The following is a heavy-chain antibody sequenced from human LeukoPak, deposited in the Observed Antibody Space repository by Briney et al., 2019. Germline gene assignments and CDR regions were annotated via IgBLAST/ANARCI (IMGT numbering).Heavy chain of an antibody. D-gene: IGHD6-13*01. CDR1: GFTFSSYA. Sequence: PGGSLRLSCAASGFTFSSYAMHWVRQAPGKGLEWVAVISYDGSNKYYADSVKGRFTISRDNSKNTLYLQMNSLRAEDTAMYYCARDSSSRDSTTGLRYWGQGTLVTVSS. CDR2: ISYDGSNK. J-gene: IGHJ4*02. V-gene: IGHV3-30*04. CDR3: ARDSSSRDSTTGLRY.